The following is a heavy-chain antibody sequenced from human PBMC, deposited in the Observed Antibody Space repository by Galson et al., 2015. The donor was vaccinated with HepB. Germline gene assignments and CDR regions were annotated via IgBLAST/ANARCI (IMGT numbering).Heavy chain of an antibody. D-gene: IGHD6-13*01. CDR2: IDPSDSYT. V-gene: IGHV5-10-1*01. Sequence: QSGAEVKKPGESLRISCKGSGYSFTSYWISWVRQMPGKGLEWMGRIDPSDSYTNYSPSFQGHVTISADKSISTAYLQWSSLKASDTAMYYCATLPFIAAAGTVPYYYGMDVWGQGTTVTVSS. CDR3: ATLPFIAAAGTVPYYYGMDV. CDR1: GYSFTSYW. J-gene: IGHJ6*02.